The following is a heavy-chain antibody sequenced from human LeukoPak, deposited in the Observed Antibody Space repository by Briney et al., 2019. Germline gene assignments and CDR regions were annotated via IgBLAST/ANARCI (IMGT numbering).Heavy chain of an antibody. D-gene: IGHD3-10*01. Sequence: SETLSLTCTVSGGSISSYYWSWIRQPPGKGLEWIGYIYYSGSTNSNPSLKSRVTMSVDTSKNQFSLNLSSVTAADTAVYYCARDYGVGSNDAFDIWGQGTMVTVSS. CDR3: ARDYGVGSNDAFDI. J-gene: IGHJ3*02. CDR1: GGSISSYY. V-gene: IGHV4-59*01. CDR2: IYYSGST.